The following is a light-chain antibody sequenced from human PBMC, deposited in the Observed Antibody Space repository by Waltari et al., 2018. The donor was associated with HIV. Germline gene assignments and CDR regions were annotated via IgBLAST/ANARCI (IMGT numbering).Light chain of an antibody. CDR1: QSVLYSSNNKNY. CDR3: QQRSTWPRALT. Sequence: DIVMTQSPDSLAVSLGERATINCKSSQSVLYSSNNKNYLAWYQQKPGQPPKLLIYWASTRESGVPDRFSGSGSGTDFTLTISSLQAEDFAVYYCQQRSTWPRALTFGGGTKVQIK. J-gene: IGKJ4*01. CDR2: WAS. V-gene: IGKV4-1*01.